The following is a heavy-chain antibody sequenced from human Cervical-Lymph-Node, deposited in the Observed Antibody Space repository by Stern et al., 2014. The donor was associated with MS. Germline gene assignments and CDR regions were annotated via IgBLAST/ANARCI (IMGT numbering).Heavy chain of an antibody. Sequence: EVQLVESGAEVKKPGESLKISCKGSGYSFTNYWIVWVRQVPGKGLEWMGVIYPGDSDTEYSPSFQGHVTISADKSISTAYLQWSSLKASDTAVYYCARRRGDWYFDLWGRGTLVTVSS. CDR1: GYSFTNYW. D-gene: IGHD3-16*01. V-gene: IGHV5-51*03. CDR3: ARRRGDWYFDL. J-gene: IGHJ2*01. CDR2: IYPGDSDT.